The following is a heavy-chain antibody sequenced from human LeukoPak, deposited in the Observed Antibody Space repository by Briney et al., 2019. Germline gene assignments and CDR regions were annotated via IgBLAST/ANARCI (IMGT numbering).Heavy chain of an antibody. D-gene: IGHD6-19*01. CDR3: ARSSSSGYAYYFDY. J-gene: IGHJ4*02. CDR1: GFIFSSYA. Sequence: GGSLRLSCAASGFIFSSYAMSWVRQAPGKGLEWVSTISGSGGSTYYADSVKGRFTISRDNSKNTLYLQMDSLRAEDTALYYCARSSSSGYAYYFDYWGQGTLVTVSS. CDR2: ISGSGGST. V-gene: IGHV3-23*01.